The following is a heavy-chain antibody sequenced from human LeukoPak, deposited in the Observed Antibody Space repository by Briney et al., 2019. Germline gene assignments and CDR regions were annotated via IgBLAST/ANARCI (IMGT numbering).Heavy chain of an antibody. CDR1: GGSISSYY. D-gene: IGHD1-20*01. CDR2: IYYSGST. V-gene: IGHV4-59*08. Sequence: PSETLSLTCTVSGGSISSYYWSWIRQPPGKGLEWIGYIYYSGSTNYNPSLKSRVTISVDTSKNQFSLKLSSVTAADTAVYYCARLFNWSRRSFDFWGQGTLVTVSS. CDR3: ARLFNWSRRSFDF. J-gene: IGHJ4*02.